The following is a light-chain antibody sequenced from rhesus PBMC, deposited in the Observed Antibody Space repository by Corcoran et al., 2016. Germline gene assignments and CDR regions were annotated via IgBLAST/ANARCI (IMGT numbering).Light chain of an antibody. J-gene: IGKJ3*01. V-gene: IGKV1-25*01. Sequence: DIQMTQSPSSLSASVGDTVTITCRASQGINNNLAWYQQKPGKVPNLLIYKASNFESVVPSRFSGSGSGTDFTLTISSLQPEDFANYYCQQHYGYPPTFGPGTKLDIK. CDR1: QGINNN. CDR3: QQHYGYPPT. CDR2: KAS.